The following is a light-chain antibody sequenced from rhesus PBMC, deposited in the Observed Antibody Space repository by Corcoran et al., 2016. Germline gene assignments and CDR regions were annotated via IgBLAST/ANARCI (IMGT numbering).Light chain of an antibody. CDR2: KTS. V-gene: IGKV1-22*01. Sequence: DIQMTQSPSSLSSSAGDTVTITCRSSPTIDSWLYWYQQKPGKAPKLLIYKTSSLRAGVPARCSCSGSGNEFPLTISSLQPEDFATYCCLQYKSSPSFGGGTKVESK. CDR3: LQYKSSPS. CDR1: PTIDSW. J-gene: IGKJ4*01.